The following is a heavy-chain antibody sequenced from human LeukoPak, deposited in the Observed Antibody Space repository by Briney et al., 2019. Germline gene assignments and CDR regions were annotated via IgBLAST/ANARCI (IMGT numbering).Heavy chain of an antibody. CDR2: IYFSGST. J-gene: IGHJ4*02. D-gene: IGHD3-10*01. Sequence: PSETLSLTCTVSGGSISSNIYYWAWIRQPPGKGLEWIGTIYFSGSTYYNPSLKSRVTISVDTSKNQFSLKLTSVTAADTAVYYCARGVGWFGELFDYWGQGTLVTVSS. CDR1: GGSISSNIYY. V-gene: IGHV4-39*01. CDR3: ARGVGWFGELFDY.